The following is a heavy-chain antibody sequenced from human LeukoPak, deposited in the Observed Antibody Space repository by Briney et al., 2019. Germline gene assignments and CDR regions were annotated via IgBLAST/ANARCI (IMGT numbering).Heavy chain of an antibody. D-gene: IGHD3-22*01. CDR3: ARELPYDSSGYSIDY. V-gene: IGHV1-2*06. Sequence: ASVKVSCKASGYTFTGYYMHWVRQDPGQGLEWMGRINPNSGGTNYAQKFQGRVTMTRDTSISTAYMELSRLRSDDTAVYYCARELPYDSSGYSIDYWGQGTLVTVSS. CDR2: INPNSGGT. CDR1: GYTFTGYY. J-gene: IGHJ4*02.